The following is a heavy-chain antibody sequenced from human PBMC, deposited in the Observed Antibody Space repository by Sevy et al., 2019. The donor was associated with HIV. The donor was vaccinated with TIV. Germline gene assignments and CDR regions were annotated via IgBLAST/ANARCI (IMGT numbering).Heavy chain of an antibody. CDR3: TTGGSYYYYGMDV. CDR1: GFTFSNAW. D-gene: IGHD1-26*01. V-gene: IGHV3-15*01. CDR2: IKSKTDGGTT. J-gene: IGHJ6*02. Sequence: GGSLRLSCAASGFTFSNAWMSWVRQAPGKGLEWVGRIKSKTDGGTTDYAAPVKGRFTISRDDSKNTLYLQMNSLKTEETAVYYCTTGGSYYYYGMDVWGQGTTVTVSS.